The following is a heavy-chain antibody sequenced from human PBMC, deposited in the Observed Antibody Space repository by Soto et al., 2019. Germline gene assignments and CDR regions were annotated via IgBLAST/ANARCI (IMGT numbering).Heavy chain of an antibody. CDR1: GGSVNGYY. Sequence: SETLSLTCAVCGGSVNGYYWSWIRRPPGKGLEWIAYIYDTGISGYTPSTSYNPSLKSRVTMSVDTSKSQFSLKLTSVTAADTAVYYCARGEDAFFYYGLDVWGQGITVTVSS. CDR3: ARGEDAFFYYGLDV. J-gene: IGHJ6*02. V-gene: IGHV4-59*02. CDR2: IYDTGISGYTPST.